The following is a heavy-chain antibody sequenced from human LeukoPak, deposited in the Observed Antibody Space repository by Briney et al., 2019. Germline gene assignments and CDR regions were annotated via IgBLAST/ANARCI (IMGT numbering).Heavy chain of an antibody. CDR1: GFTFSSYG. Sequence: GGSLRLSCAASGFTFSSYGMHWVRQAPGKGLEWVAVVWHDGSNKYFADSVKGRFTISRDNSKNTLYVEMDSLRAEDTAVYYCARDRGSGDSFDLWGQGAMVTVSS. CDR3: ARDRGSGDSFDL. CDR2: VWHDGSNK. V-gene: IGHV3-33*01. J-gene: IGHJ3*01. D-gene: IGHD6-19*01.